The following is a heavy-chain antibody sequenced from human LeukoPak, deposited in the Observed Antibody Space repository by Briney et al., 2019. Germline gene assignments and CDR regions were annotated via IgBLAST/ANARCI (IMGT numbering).Heavy chain of an antibody. CDR2: ISQDGSKK. V-gene: IGHV3-30*18. CDR1: GFTFSSYD. D-gene: IGHD2-2*01. J-gene: IGHJ4*02. CDR3: AKTSSSSWPYLDY. Sequence: PGGSLRLSCAASGFTFSSYDIHWVRHAPGKGLEWVAIISQDGSKKYYADSVKGRFTLSRDNSKNTLYLQMNSLRAEDTAVYYCAKTSSSSWPYLDYWGRGTLVTVSS.